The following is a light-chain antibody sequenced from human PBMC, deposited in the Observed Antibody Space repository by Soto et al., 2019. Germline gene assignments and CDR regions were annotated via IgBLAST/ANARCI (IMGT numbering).Light chain of an antibody. CDR3: TSFTSSSTWV. Sequence: QSVLTQPASVSGSRGQSITISCTGTSSDVGGYNYVSWFQQHPGKAPKLKIYEVSNRPSGVSNRFSGSKSGYTASLTISELQAEDEAGYYCTSFTSSSTWVFGGGTKLTVL. CDR2: EVS. V-gene: IGLV2-14*03. CDR1: SSDVGGYNY. J-gene: IGLJ3*02.